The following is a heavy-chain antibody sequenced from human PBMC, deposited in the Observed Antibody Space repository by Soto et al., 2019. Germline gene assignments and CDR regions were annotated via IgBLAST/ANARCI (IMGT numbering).Heavy chain of an antibody. CDR3: TTGSNEGY. J-gene: IGHJ4*02. D-gene: IGHD1-1*01. CDR1: GFSFSSAW. Sequence: EVQLLESGGGLVKPGGSLRLSCAASGFSFSSAWMNWVRQAPGKGLEWVDRIRTKPEGETTDYPAPVKGRFTISRDDSKTTLYLQMTSLKIEDTAVYYCTTGSNEGYWGQGTLVTVSS. CDR2: IRTKPEGETT. V-gene: IGHV3-15*07.